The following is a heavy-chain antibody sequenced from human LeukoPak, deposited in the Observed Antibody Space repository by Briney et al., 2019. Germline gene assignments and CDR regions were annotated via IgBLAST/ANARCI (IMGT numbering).Heavy chain of an antibody. CDR3: ARAGYYGAGSYGDFDP. CDR2: IYYSGST. V-gene: IGHV4-30-4*01. Sequence: PSQTLSLTCTVSGGSISSGDYYWSWIRQPPGKGLEWIGYIYYSGSTYYNPSLKRRVTISVDTSKNQFSLKLSSVTAADTAVYYCARAGYYGAGSYGDFDPWGQGTLVTVPS. CDR1: GGSISSGDYY. D-gene: IGHD3-10*01. J-gene: IGHJ5*02.